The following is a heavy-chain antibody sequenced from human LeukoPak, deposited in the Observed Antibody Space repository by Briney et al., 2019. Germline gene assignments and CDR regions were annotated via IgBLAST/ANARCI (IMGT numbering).Heavy chain of an antibody. V-gene: IGHV3-23*01. J-gene: IGHJ5*02. Sequence: PGGSLRLSCAASGFTFSSYAMSWVRHAPGEGLEWVSAISDSGGTTYYADSVKGRFTISRDNSKNTLYLKMNSLRGEDTAVYYCAKLTRGYCSSTACPNWFDPWGQGTLVTVSS. CDR2: ISDSGGTT. CDR1: GFTFSSYA. CDR3: AKLTRGYCSSTACPNWFDP. D-gene: IGHD2-2*01.